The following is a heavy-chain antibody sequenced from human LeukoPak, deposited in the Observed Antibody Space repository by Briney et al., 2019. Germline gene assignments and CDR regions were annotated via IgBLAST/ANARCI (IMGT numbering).Heavy chain of an antibody. CDR2: IYSGGST. J-gene: IGHJ6*03. CDR1: GFTVSSNY. CDR3: ARIAYADEGMDA. D-gene: IGHD2-21*01. V-gene: IGHV3-53*01. Sequence: PGGSLRLSCAASGFTVSSNYMSWVRQAPGKGLEWVSVIYSGGSTYYADSVKGRFTISRDNSKNTLYLQMNSLRVEETAVYYCARIAYADEGMDAWGKGTTVTVSS.